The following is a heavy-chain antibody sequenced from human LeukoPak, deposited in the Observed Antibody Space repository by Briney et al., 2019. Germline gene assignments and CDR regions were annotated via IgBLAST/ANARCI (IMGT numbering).Heavy chain of an antibody. CDR3: ARGGDTAMVNWFDP. J-gene: IGHJ5*02. V-gene: IGHV1-18*04. Sequence: ASVKVSCKTSGYTFTGYYMHWLRQAPGQGLEWMGWISAYNGNTNYAQKLQGRVTMTTDTSTSTAYMELRSLRSDDTAVYYCARGGDTAMVNWFDPWGQGTLVTVSS. CDR2: ISAYNGNT. D-gene: IGHD5-18*01. CDR1: GYTFTGYY.